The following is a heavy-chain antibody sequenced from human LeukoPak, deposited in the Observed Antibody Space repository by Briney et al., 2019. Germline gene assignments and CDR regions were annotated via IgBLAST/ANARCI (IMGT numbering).Heavy chain of an antibody. J-gene: IGHJ5*02. CDR1: GGSISSYY. D-gene: IGHD6-19*01. CDR2: IYYSGST. Sequence: SETLSLTCTVSGGSISSYYWSWIRQPPGKGLEWIGYIYYSGSTNYNPSLKGRVTISVDTSKNQFSLKLSSVTAADTAVYYCARQMRQWLVFGWFDPWGQGTLVTVSS. V-gene: IGHV4-59*08. CDR3: ARQMRQWLVFGWFDP.